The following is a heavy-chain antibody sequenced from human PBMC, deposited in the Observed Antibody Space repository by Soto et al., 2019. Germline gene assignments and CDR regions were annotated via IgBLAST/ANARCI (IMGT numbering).Heavy chain of an antibody. Sequence: LSLTCTVSDDFISSYYWNWIRQPAGKGLEWIGRVSTNGATNYNPSLESRVTMSVDTSKNQFSLKLTSVTAADTAVYFCARADYEILTGSYAMDVWGQGTTVTVSS. CDR1: DDFISSYY. CDR3: ARADYEILTGSYAMDV. CDR2: VSTNGAT. J-gene: IGHJ6*02. V-gene: IGHV4-4*07. D-gene: IGHD3-9*01.